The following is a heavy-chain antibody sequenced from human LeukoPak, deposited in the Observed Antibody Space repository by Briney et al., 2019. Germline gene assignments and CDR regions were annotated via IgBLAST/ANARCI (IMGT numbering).Heavy chain of an antibody. J-gene: IGHJ4*02. CDR1: GSTFSSYS. CDR3: ARQREYYDSSGYQGGDY. CDR2: ITSSSTYI. V-gene: IGHV3-21*01. D-gene: IGHD3-22*01. Sequence: GSLRLSCPASGSTFSSYSMNWVRQAPGKGLEWVASITSSSTYIYYADSVKGRFTISRDNAENSLYVQMNSLRAEDTAEYYCARQREYYDSSGYQGGDYWGQGTLVTVSS.